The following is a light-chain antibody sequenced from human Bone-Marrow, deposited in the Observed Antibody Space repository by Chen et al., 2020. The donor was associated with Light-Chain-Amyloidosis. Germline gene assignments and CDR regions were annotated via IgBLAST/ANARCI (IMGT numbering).Light chain of an antibody. V-gene: IGKV1-33*01. CDR2: DAS. J-gene: IGKJ3*01. Sequence: DIQMTQSPSSLSASVGDRVTITCQASQDISNFFNWYQQKPGKAPKLLIYDASNLETGVPSRFSGSGSGTDFTFTISSLQPEDIATYYCQQYDNPITFGPGTKVDIK. CDR3: QQYDNPIT. CDR1: QDISNF.